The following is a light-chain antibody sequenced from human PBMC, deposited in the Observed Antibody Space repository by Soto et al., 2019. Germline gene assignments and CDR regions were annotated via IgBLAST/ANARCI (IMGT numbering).Light chain of an antibody. J-gene: IGKJ4*01. CDR1: QSVKSSY. CDR3: QQYGSSPPLT. V-gene: IGKV3-20*01. CDR2: GTS. Sequence: EIVLTQSPGTLSLSPGERATLPCRASQSVKSSYLAWYQHKPGQAPRLLIYGTSSRATGIPDRFSGSGSGTDFTLTISRLEPEDFVVYYCQQYGSSPPLTFGGGTKVEIK.